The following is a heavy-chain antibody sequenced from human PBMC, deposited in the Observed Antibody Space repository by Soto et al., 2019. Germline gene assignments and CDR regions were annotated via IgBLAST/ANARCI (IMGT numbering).Heavy chain of an antibody. D-gene: IGHD5-18*01. CDR2: ISSSSSYI. CDR3: ARDQPGYSYGYGLGY. V-gene: IGHV3-21*01. CDR1: GFTFSSYS. J-gene: IGHJ4*02. Sequence: EVLLVESGGGLVKPGGSLRLSCAASGFTFSSYSMNWVRQAPGKGLEWVSSISSSSSYIYYADSVKGRFTISRDNAKNSLYLQINSLRAEDTAVYYCARDQPGYSYGYGLGYWGQGTLVTVSS.